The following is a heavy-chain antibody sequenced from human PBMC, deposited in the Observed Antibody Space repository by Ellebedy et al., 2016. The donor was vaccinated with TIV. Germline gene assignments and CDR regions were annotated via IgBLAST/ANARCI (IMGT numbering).Heavy chain of an antibody. CDR2: ITGSGSTI. CDR3: ARTEKGTFYFDY. CDR1: GFTFSSYS. J-gene: IGHJ4*02. D-gene: IGHD2/OR15-2a*01. V-gene: IGHV3-48*04. Sequence: PGGSLRLSCAASGFTFSSYSMNWVRQAPGKGPEWVSYITGSGSTIYYADSVKGRFTVSRDNDENSLYLQMDSLRADDTAVYYCARTEKGTFYFDYWGQGTLVTVSS.